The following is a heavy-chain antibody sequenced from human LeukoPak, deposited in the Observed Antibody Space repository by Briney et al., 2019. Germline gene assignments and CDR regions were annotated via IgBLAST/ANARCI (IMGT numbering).Heavy chain of an antibody. D-gene: IGHD1-26*01. CDR2: LNVNSGNT. CDR3: ARDSGGSNLL. V-gene: IGHV1-8*01. J-gene: IGHJ4*02. CDR1: GNTFNGYD. Sequence: ASVKVSCKASGNTFNGYDINWVRQATGQGLEWMGWLNVNSGNTGYAQKFQGRVTMTRNTSISTAYMELSSLRSEDTAVYYCARDSGGSNLLWGQGTLVTVSS.